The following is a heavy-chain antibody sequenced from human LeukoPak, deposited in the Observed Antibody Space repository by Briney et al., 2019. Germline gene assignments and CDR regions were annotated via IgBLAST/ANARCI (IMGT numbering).Heavy chain of an antibody. Sequence: GGSLRLSCAASGFTFSSYAMNWVRQAPGKGLEWVSGISVSGGSTYYADSVKGRFTISRDNSKNMLYLQMNSLRAEDTAVYYCAKHRRSMIGLEFDYWGQGTLITVSS. V-gene: IGHV3-23*01. CDR2: ISVSGGST. CDR1: GFTFSSYA. CDR3: AKHRRSMIGLEFDY. J-gene: IGHJ4*02. D-gene: IGHD3-22*01.